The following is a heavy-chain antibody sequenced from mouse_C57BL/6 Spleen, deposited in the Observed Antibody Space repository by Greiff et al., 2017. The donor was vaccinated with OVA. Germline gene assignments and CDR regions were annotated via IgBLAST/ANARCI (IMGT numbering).Heavy chain of an antibody. V-gene: IGHV1-53*01. J-gene: IGHJ1*03. CDR3: AREHYYGRSPWYFDV. CDR2: INPSNGGT. Sequence: QVQLQQPGTELVKPGASVKLSCKASGYTFTSYWMHWVKQRPGQGLEWIGNINPSNGGTNYNEKFKSKATLTVDKSSSTAYMQLSRLTAEDSAVYYCAREHYYGRSPWYFDVWGTGTTVTVSS. CDR1: GYTFTSYW. D-gene: IGHD1-1*01.